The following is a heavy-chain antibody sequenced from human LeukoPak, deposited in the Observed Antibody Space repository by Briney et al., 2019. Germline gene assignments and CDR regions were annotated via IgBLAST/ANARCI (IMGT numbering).Heavy chain of an antibody. D-gene: IGHD3-16*01. CDR3: ARAGELRYMDV. V-gene: IGHV3-7*01. Sequence: PGGSLRLSCAASGFSFSRYWMSWVRQAPGKGLEWVASINQGESAKFYVDSVKGRFTISRDNAKNSLFLQMSSPRADDTAIYYCARAGELRYMDVWGKGTAVTVSS. CDR1: GFSFSRYW. CDR2: INQGESAK. J-gene: IGHJ6*03.